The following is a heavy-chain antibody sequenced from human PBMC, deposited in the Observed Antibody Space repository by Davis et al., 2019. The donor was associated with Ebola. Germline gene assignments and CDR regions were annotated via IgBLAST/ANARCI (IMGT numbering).Heavy chain of an antibody. CDR2: IDSKFGI. J-gene: IGHJ4*02. V-gene: IGHV3-21*06. Sequence: GESLKISCAASGFTFSSYAVSWVRQAPGKGLEWVSSIDSKFGIFYTDSVRGRFTISRDNAKNSLYLQMNSLRAEDTAVYYCARDQSWSFDYWGLGTLVTVSS. CDR1: GFTFSSYA. D-gene: IGHD2-8*02. CDR3: ARDQSWSFDY.